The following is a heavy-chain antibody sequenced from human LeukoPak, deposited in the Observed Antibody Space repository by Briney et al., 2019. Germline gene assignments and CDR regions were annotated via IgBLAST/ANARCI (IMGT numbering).Heavy chain of an antibody. CDR2: INSDSSII. J-gene: IGHJ4*02. CDR1: GFTFSSYN. V-gene: IGHV3-21*04. D-gene: IGHD6-19*01. Sequence: GGSLRLSCAGSGFTFSSYNMNWVRQAPGEGLEWVSYINSDSSIIYYADSVKGRFTISRDNAKNSLYLQMNSLRAEDTAVYYCAKVKGRYSSGWYYFDYWGQGTLVTVSS. CDR3: AKVKGRYSSGWYYFDY.